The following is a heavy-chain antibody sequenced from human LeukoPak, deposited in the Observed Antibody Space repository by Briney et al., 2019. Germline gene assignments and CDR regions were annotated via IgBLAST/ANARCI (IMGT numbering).Heavy chain of an antibody. J-gene: IGHJ4*02. CDR3: ARGWDSYGSGSYTFDY. CDR1: GGSISSGGYY. CDR2: IYYSGST. Sequence: PSETLSLTCTVSGGSISSGGYYWSWIRQHPGKGLEWIGYIYYSGSTYYNPSLKSRVTIAVDTSKNQFSLERSSVTDADPAVYYCARGWDSYGSGSYTFDYWGQGTLVTVSS. V-gene: IGHV4-31*03. D-gene: IGHD3-10*01.